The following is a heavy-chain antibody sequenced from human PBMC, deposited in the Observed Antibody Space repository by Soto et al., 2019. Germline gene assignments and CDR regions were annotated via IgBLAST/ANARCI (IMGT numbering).Heavy chain of an antibody. Sequence: GGSLRLSCAASGFTFSSYAMHWVRQAPGKGLEWVAVISYDGSNKYYADSVKGRFTISRDNSKNTLYLQMNSLRAEDTAVYYCARVGGSGWYRDRWTNYYGMDVWGQGTTVTVSS. CDR2: ISYDGSNK. D-gene: IGHD6-19*01. J-gene: IGHJ6*02. V-gene: IGHV3-30-3*01. CDR3: ARVGGSGWYRDRWTNYYGMDV. CDR1: GFTFSSYA.